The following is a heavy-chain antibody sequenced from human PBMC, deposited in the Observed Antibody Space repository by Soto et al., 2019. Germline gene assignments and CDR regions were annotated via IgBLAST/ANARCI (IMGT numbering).Heavy chain of an antibody. Sequence: ETLSLTCTVSGGSIGSYYWSWIRQPPGKGLEWIGYIYYSGSTNYNPSLKSRVTISVDTSKNQFSLKLSSVTAADTAVYYCARGTSLAAIAYWGQGTLVTVSS. J-gene: IGHJ4*02. CDR3: ARGTSLAAIAY. CDR1: GGSIGSYY. CDR2: IYYSGST. V-gene: IGHV4-59*01. D-gene: IGHD6-6*01.